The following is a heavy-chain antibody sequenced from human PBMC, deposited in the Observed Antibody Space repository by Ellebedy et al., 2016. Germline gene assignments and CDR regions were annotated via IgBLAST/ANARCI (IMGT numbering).Heavy chain of an antibody. J-gene: IGHJ5*01. CDR3: GRGPYCSTISCYSNWFDS. Sequence: ASVKVSCKASGYTFTSHDINWVRQATGQGLEWVGWMNPNSGHTGYAQKFEGRVSMTRNTSVSTAYMELSSLRSEDTAVYYCGRGPYCSTISCYSNWFDSWGQGTLVTVSS. CDR1: GYTFTSHD. D-gene: IGHD2-15*01. CDR2: MNPNSGHT. V-gene: IGHV1-8*01.